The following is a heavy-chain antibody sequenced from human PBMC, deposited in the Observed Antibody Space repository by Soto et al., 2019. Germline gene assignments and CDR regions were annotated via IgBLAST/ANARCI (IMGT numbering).Heavy chain of an antibody. CDR2: ISGSGGST. CDR3: ARTKETDYGDYPTTVAFDI. CDR1: GGSISSYY. D-gene: IGHD4-17*01. Sequence: ETLSLTCTVSGGSISSYYWSWVRQAPGKGLEWVSAISGSGGSTYYADSVKGRFTISRDNSKNTLYLQMNSLRAEDTAVYYCARTKETDYGDYPTTVAFDIWGQGTMVTVSS. V-gene: IGHV3-23*01. J-gene: IGHJ3*02.